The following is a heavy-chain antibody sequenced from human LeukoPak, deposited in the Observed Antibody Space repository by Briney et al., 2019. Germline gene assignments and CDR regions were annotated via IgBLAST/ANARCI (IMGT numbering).Heavy chain of an antibody. CDR3: AREGSYSSSWYVEGNWFDP. V-gene: IGHV3-30-3*01. Sequence: PGGSLRLSCAASGFTFSSYAMHWVRQAPGKGLEWVAVISYGGSNKYYADSVKGRFTISRDNSKNTLYLQMNSLRAEDTAVYYCAREGSYSSSWYVEGNWFDPWGQGTLVTVSS. D-gene: IGHD6-13*01. CDR2: ISYGGSNK. CDR1: GFTFSSYA. J-gene: IGHJ5*02.